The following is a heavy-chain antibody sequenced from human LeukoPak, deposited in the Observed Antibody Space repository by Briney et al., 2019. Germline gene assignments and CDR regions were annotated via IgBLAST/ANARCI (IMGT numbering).Heavy chain of an antibody. J-gene: IGHJ3*02. Sequence: SETLSLTCTVSGGSISSSSYYWGWIRQPPGKGLEWIGEINHSGSTNYNPSLKSRVTISVDTSKNQFSLKLSSVTAADTAVYYCAIPYYYDSSGPRIRAFDIWGQGTMVTVSS. D-gene: IGHD3-22*01. CDR2: INHSGST. CDR3: AIPYYYDSSGPRIRAFDI. V-gene: IGHV4-39*07. CDR1: GGSISSSSYY.